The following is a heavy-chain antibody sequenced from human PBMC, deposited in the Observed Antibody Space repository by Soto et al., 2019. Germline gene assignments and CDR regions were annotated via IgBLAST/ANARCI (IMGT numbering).Heavy chain of an antibody. CDR3: AKDAVYNDGLWLMDS. CDR1: GFTISTFA. CDR2: MTGSGATI. D-gene: IGHD2-21*01. Sequence: GGSLRLSCAASGFTISTFAMTWVRQAPGKGLESVCGMTGSGATIHYADSVRGRFTISKDNSKNVLFLQMDYLRDEDTAIYYCAKDAVYNDGLWLMDSWGQGTLVTVSS. J-gene: IGHJ4*02. V-gene: IGHV3-23*01.